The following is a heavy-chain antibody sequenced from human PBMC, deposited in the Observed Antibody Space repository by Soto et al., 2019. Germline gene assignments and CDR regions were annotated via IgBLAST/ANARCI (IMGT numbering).Heavy chain of an antibody. V-gene: IGHV3-53*02. CDR2: IYTGGSE. D-gene: IGHD2-21*02. Sequence: EVQLVETGGALIQPGGSLRLSCAVSGFSISNNYMFWVRQAPGKGLDWVSVIYTGGSEYYADSVKGRFTISRDSSKNMLYLQMNSLRDEDTAVYYCARDGGDWASGFGYWGQGTLVTVSS. CDR1: GFSISNNY. J-gene: IGHJ4*02. CDR3: ARDGGDWASGFGY.